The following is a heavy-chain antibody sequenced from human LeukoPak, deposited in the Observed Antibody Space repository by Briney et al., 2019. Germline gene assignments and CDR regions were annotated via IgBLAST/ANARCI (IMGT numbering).Heavy chain of an antibody. J-gene: IGHJ4*02. D-gene: IGHD3-16*02. Sequence: ASVKVSCKASNYTFTSYGISWVRQAPGQGLEWMGWISAYNGNTNYAQKLQGRVTMTTDTSTSTAYMELRSLRSDDTAVYYCARVQDLGDYVWGSYRYRNYFDYWGQGTLVTVSS. V-gene: IGHV1-18*01. CDR2: ISAYNGNT. CDR3: ARVQDLGDYVWGSYRYRNYFDY. CDR1: NYTFTSYG.